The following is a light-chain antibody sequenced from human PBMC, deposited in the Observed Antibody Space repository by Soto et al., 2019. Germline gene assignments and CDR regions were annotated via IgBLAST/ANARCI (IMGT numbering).Light chain of an antibody. CDR1: ESVTSS. V-gene: IGKV3-15*01. Sequence: EIVLTQSPATLSLSPGDSPTLSCTACESVTSSLAWYQQKPGQPPRLLIYAATTRATDVPARFSGGGSGTEFTLTISSLQSEDFAVYYCQQYNIWPLWTLGQGTKVDIK. J-gene: IGKJ1*01. CDR3: QQYNIWPLWT. CDR2: AAT.